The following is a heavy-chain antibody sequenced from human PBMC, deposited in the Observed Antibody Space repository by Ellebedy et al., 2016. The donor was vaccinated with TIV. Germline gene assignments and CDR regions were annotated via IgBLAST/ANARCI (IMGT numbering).Heavy chain of an antibody. D-gene: IGHD1-1*01. CDR3: ERTPYRSFDY. V-gene: IGHV4-4*09. Sequence: MPSETLSLTCIVSDGFISNYYWSWIRQPPGTGLEWIGFVSSSGVSDYSPSLKSRATISLDTSKKEFSLKLSSVTPSDTAVYYCERTPYRSFDYWGQGTLVAVSS. J-gene: IGHJ4*02. CDR2: VSSSGVS. CDR1: DGFISNYY.